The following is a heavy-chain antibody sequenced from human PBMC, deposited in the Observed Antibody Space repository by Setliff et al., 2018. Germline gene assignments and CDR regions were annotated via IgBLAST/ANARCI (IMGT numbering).Heavy chain of an antibody. J-gene: IGHJ6*03. CDR2: MNPNSGRT. CDR3: ARGALVLQFLEWLPRFYYMDV. D-gene: IGHD3-3*01. CDR1: GYTFTAYD. V-gene: IGHV1-8*02. Sequence: ASVKVSCKAPGYTFTAYDIVWVRQATGPGLEWMGWMNPNSGRTGYPQKFQGRVTMTRNTSISTAYMELSSLRSEDTAVYFCARGALVLQFLEWLPRFYYMDVWGKGTTVTVSS.